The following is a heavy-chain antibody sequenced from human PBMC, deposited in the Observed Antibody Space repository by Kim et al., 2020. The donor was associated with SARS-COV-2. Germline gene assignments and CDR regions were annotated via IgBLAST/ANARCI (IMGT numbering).Heavy chain of an antibody. J-gene: IGHJ1*01. CDR3: ARGRGSSSWRRHAEYFQH. CDR2: INHSGST. Sequence: SETLSLTCAVYGGSFSGYYWSWIRQPPGKGLEWIGEINHSGSTNYNPSLKSRVTISVDTSKNQFSLKLSSVTAADTAVYYCARGRGSSSWRRHAEYFQHWGQGTLVTVSS. V-gene: IGHV4-34*01. CDR1: GGSFSGYY. D-gene: IGHD6-13*01.